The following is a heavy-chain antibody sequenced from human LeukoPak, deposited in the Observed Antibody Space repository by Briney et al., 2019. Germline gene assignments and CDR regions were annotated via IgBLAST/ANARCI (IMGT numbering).Heavy chain of an antibody. CDR1: GFSFSYYW. CDR3: ANLDWPTRRVFDI. J-gene: IGHJ3*02. V-gene: IGHV3-7*01. D-gene: IGHD3-9*01. Sequence: PGGSLRLSCAASGFSFSYYWMSWVRQAPGKGLEWVANIKQDGSAQSYVDSVKGRFTISRDNAKNSLYLQMNSLRVEDTAVYYCANLDWPTRRVFDIWGLGTLVTVSS. CDR2: IKQDGSAQ.